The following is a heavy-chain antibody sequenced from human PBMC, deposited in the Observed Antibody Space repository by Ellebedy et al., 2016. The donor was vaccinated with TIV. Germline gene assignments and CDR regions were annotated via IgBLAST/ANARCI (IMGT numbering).Heavy chain of an antibody. J-gene: IGHJ4*02. CDR3: ARGEYSGYAPPAY. CDR2: MWHGGINK. CDR1: GFTFSSYA. Sequence: GESLKISCATSGFTFSSYAMHWVRQAPGKGLEWVAVMWHGGINKDYADSVKGRFAISGDNSKNTLYRQMNNLRAEDTAVYYCARGEYSGYAPPAYWGQGTLVIVSS. V-gene: IGHV3-33*01. D-gene: IGHD5-12*01.